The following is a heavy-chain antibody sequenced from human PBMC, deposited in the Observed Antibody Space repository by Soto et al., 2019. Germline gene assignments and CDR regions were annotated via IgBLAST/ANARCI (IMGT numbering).Heavy chain of an antibody. J-gene: IGHJ4*02. Sequence: EVQLVESGGGLVQPGGSLRLSCAASGFTFSSHWMHWVRQAPGKGLVWVSRINSDGSSTSYADSVKGRFTISRDNAKNTLYLQMNSLRAEDTAVYYCARESLRSSGWYYSDYWGQGTLVTVSS. V-gene: IGHV3-74*01. CDR1: GFTFSSHW. D-gene: IGHD6-19*01. CDR2: INSDGSST. CDR3: ARESLRSSGWYYSDY.